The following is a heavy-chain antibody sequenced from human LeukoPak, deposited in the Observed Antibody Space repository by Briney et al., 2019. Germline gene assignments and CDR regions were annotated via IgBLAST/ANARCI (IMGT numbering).Heavy chain of an antibody. CDR3: AKRRDGVCYDY. J-gene: IGHJ4*02. CDR1: GFTFSTYA. Sequence: GGSLRLSCAASGFTFSTYAMTWVRQAPRKGLEWVSVISGGAGSTYYADSVKGRFTISRDNSKNTLYLQMNSLRAEDTAVYYCAKRRDGVCYDYWGQGTLVTVSS. CDR2: ISGGAGST. D-gene: IGHD2-8*01. V-gene: IGHV3-23*01.